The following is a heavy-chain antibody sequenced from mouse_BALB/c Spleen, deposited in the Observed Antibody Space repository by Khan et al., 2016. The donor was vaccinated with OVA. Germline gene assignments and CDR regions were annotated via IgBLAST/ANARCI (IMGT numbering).Heavy chain of an antibody. D-gene: IGHD1-1*01. J-gene: IGHJ4*01. CDR1: GYTFTTYY. CDR2: IYPGNINT. Sequence: QVQLQQSGPELVKPGASVRLSCKASGYTFTTYYIPWVRQRPGQGLEWIGWIYPGNINTKYNERFKGKATLTADKSSSTAYIHLSSLTSEDASVYFCGKKDYFVGDAVDYWGQGTTVTVSS. CDR3: GKKDYFVGDAVDY. V-gene: IGHV1S56*01.